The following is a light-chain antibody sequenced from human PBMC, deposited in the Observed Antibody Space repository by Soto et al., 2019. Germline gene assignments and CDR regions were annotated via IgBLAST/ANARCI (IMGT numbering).Light chain of an antibody. J-gene: IGLJ1*01. Sequence: QSVLTQPASVSGSPGQSITISCTGTSSDVGGYNYVSWYQEHPGKAPKLMIYDVSNRPSGVSNRFSGSKSGNTASLTISRLQAEYEADYYCSSYTSDSTYVFGTGTKLTVL. CDR1: SSDVGGYNY. CDR3: SSYTSDSTYV. V-gene: IGLV2-14*01. CDR2: DVS.